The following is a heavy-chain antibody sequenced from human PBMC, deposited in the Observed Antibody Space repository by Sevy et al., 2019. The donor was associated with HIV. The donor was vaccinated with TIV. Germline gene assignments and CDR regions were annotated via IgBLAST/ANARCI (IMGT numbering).Heavy chain of an antibody. D-gene: IGHD6-6*01. J-gene: IGHJ6*02. CDR2: ISYESDTI. CDR1: GFTFSRYS. Sequence: VGSLRLSCAASGFTFSRYSMNWVRQAPGKGLEWVSYISYESDTIYYADSVRGRFTIFRDNAKNSLSLQMNILRAEDTAVYYCARGLAALPGYYYGMDVWGQGTTVTVSS. CDR3: ARGLAALPGYYYGMDV. V-gene: IGHV3-48*01.